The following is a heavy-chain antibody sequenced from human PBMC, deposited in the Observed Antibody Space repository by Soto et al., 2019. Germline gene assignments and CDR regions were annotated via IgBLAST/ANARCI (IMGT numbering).Heavy chain of an antibody. CDR1: GGSFSGYY. J-gene: IGHJ5*02. Sequence: QVQLQQWGAGLLKPSETLSLTCAVYGGSFSGYYWSWIRQPPGKGLEWIGEINHSGGTNYNPYLKSRVTISVDTSKNQFSLKLSSVTAADTAVYYCARGLRGVIVATVHNWFDPWGQGTLVTVSS. CDR3: ARGLRGVIVATVHNWFDP. CDR2: INHSGGT. V-gene: IGHV4-34*01. D-gene: IGHD5-12*01.